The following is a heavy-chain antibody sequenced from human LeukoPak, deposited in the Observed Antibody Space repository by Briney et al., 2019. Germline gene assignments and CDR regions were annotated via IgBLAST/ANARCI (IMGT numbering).Heavy chain of an antibody. Sequence: GGSLRLSCVASGLTFNNHSMSWVRQAPGMGLEWVSVVSTNGDVTFYADSVKGRFTISRDNSKNTLFLQMNSLRAEDTAVYYCAKLSLSGRSQSADYWGQGTLVTVSS. D-gene: IGHD3-10*01. CDR2: VSTNGDVT. V-gene: IGHV3-23*01. CDR3: AKLSLSGRSQSADY. CDR1: GLTFNNHS. J-gene: IGHJ4*02.